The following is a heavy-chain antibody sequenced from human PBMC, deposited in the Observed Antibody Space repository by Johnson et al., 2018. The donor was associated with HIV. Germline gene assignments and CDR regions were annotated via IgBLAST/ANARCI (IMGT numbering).Heavy chain of an antibody. V-gene: IGHV3-30*18. CDR3: AKDMEDSSGYYGAFDI. CDR2: ISYDGDDK. J-gene: IGHJ3*02. Sequence: VQLVESGGGVVQPGRSLRLSCAASGFSFSDYGIHWVRQAPGKGLEWVAVISYDGDDKHYGDSVEGRFTIYRDNSKKTLYLQMNSLRPEDTALYYCAKDMEDSSGYYGAFDIWGQGTMVTVSS. D-gene: IGHD3-22*01. CDR1: GFSFSDYG.